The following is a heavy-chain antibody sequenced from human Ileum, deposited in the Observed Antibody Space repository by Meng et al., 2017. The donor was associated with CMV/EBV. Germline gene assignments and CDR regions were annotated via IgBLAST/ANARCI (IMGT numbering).Heavy chain of an antibody. CDR2: INWDGTNT. CDR1: GFTFDDYS. CDR3: ARDGH. V-gene: IGHV3-43*01. Sequence: EVQVVESGGGLIQPGGSLRLSCAASGFTFDDYSMHWVRQRPGKGLEWISIINWDGTNTDYADSVRGRFTISRDNSRNSLYLEMNSLRTEDTAFYFCARDGHWGQGTLVTVSS. J-gene: IGHJ4*02.